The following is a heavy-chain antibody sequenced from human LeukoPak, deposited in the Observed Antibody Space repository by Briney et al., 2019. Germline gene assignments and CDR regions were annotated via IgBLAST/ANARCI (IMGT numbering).Heavy chain of an antibody. Sequence: SETLSLTCAVSGYSIGSGFHWGWIRQSPGKGLEWIGNIFHTGNIYYNPSLKSRVTISVDTSMNQFSLRLSSVTAADTAVYYFARYQDYSNDYYYYLDVWGKGTAVTVSS. CDR1: GYSIGSGFH. CDR3: ARYQDYSNDYYYYLDV. V-gene: IGHV4-38-2*01. J-gene: IGHJ6*03. CDR2: IFHTGNI. D-gene: IGHD4-11*01.